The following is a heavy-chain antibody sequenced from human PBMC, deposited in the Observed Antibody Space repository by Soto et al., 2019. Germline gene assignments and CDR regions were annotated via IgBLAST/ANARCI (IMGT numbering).Heavy chain of an antibody. CDR2: ISGSDDST. Sequence: EVQLLESGGGLVQPGESLRLSCAASGFTFSSYAMSWVRQAPGKGLEWVSVISGSDDSTYYADSVKGRFTISRDNSKNKLYLQMTRLRAEETAVYYCANRSSSSAFDYWGQGTLVTVSS. D-gene: IGHD6-6*01. J-gene: IGHJ4*02. CDR3: ANRSSSSAFDY. CDR1: GFTFSSYA. V-gene: IGHV3-23*01.